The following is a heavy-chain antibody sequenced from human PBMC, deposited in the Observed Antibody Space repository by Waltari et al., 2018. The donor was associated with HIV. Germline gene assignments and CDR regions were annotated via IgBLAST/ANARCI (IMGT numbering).Heavy chain of an antibody. CDR3: ARVFGVYGDFRIIYYSYGMDV. CDR1: GASSSDTNYR. J-gene: IGHJ6*02. CDR2: ITYSGST. V-gene: IGHV4-34*02. Sequence: QVQLQQWGAGLLKASETLSLTCAVYGASSSDTNYRWTWVRQSPGKGLEWIGEITYSGSTNHNPSLKSRVTISKDTPKNQFSLNLSFVTAADTAIYYCARVFGVYGDFRIIYYSYGMDVWGQGTTVIVSS. D-gene: IGHD4-17*01.